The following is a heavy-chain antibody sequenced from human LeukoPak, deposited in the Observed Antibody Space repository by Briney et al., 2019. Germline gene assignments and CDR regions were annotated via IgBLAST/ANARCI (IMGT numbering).Heavy chain of an antibody. J-gene: IGHJ4*02. Sequence: GGSLRLSCAASGSTFSSYAMRWVRQAPGKGLEWVSGISGSGGSTYYADSVKGRFTISRDNSKNTLYLQMNSLRAEDTAVYYCAKGAASEYYFDSWGQGTLVTISS. V-gene: IGHV3-23*01. CDR2: ISGSGGST. D-gene: IGHD6-25*01. CDR1: GSTFSSYA. CDR3: AKGAASEYYFDS.